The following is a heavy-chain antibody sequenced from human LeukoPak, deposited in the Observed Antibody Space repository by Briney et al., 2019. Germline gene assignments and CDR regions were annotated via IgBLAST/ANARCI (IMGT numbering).Heavy chain of an antibody. D-gene: IGHD2-15*01. V-gene: IGHV4-59*01. Sequence: SETLSLTCTVSGGSISSYYWSWIRQPPGKGLEWIGYIYYSGSTNYNPSLKSRVTISVDTSKNQYSLKLSSVTAADTAVYYCARIYCSGGSCYSIPYNWFDPWGQGTLVTVSS. CDR1: GGSISSYY. J-gene: IGHJ5*02. CDR3: ARIYCSGGSCYSIPYNWFDP. CDR2: IYYSGST.